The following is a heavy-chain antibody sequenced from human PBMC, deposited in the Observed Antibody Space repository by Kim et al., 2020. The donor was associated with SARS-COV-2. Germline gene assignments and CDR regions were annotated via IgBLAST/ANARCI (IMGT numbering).Heavy chain of an antibody. D-gene: IGHD1-26*01. CDR3: ARDYGGTYGGGFDP. Sequence: SETLSLTCTVSGGSISSYYWSWIRQPPGKGLDWIGYIYYSRSTNYNPSLKSRVTISVDTSKNQFSLKLSSVTAADTAVYYCARDYGGTYGGGFDPWGQGTLVTVSS. CDR2: IYYSRST. V-gene: IGHV4-59*01. CDR1: GGSISSYY. J-gene: IGHJ5*02.